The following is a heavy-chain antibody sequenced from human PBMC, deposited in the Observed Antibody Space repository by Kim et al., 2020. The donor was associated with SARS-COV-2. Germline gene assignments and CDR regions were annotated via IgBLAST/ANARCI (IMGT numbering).Heavy chain of an antibody. V-gene: IGHV3-23*01. CDR3: ATSREWFGELSVFDY. CDR1: GFTFSSYA. Sequence: GGSLRLSCAASGFTFSSYAMSWVRQAPGKGLEWVSAISGSGGSTYYADSVKGRFTISRDNSKNTLYLQMNSLRAEDTAVYYCATSREWFGELSVFDYWGQGTLVTVSS. D-gene: IGHD3-10*01. J-gene: IGHJ4*02. CDR2: ISGSGGST.